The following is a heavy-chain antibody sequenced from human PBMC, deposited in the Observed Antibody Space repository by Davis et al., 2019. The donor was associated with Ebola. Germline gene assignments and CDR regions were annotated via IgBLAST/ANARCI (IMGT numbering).Heavy chain of an antibody. J-gene: IGHJ4*02. D-gene: IGHD2-2*01. Sequence: GESLKISCAASGFIFSSYVMSWVRQAPGKGLEWVSTLGTSADTYYADSVKGRFTISRDNSKNTLYLQMNSLRADDTAVYYCAREGKYRDESRTFDYWGQGTLVTVSS. CDR1: GFIFSSYV. CDR3: AREGKYRDESRTFDY. CDR2: LGTSADT. V-gene: IGHV3-23*01.